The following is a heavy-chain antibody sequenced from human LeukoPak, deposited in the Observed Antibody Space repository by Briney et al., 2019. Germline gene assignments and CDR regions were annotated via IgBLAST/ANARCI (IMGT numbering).Heavy chain of an antibody. J-gene: IGHJ4*02. V-gene: IGHV3-23*01. CDR3: AKGLSAAGDYYFDY. CDR2: ISGSGDST. Sequence: GGSLRLSCAASGFTFSRNAMSWVRQAPGKGLEWVSAISGSGDSTYYADSVKGRFTISRDNSKNTVYLQMKSLRVEATAVYYCAKGLSAAGDYYFDYWGQGALVTVSS. D-gene: IGHD6-13*01. CDR1: GFTFSRNA.